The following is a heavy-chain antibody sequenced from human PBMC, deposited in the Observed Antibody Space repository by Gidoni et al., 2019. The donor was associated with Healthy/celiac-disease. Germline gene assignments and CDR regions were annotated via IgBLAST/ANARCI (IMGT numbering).Heavy chain of an antibody. Sequence: EVQLVESGGGLVQPGRYLRLPWAASGFTFADYAMHWVRQAPGKGLGWVAVIGWNSGGIGYAVSVKGRLTIARDNAKISWYLKMNSLRAEDTALYYCAKDGRGGGVPDAFDIWGQGTMVTVSS. V-gene: IGHV3-9*01. CDR1: GFTFADYA. CDR2: IGWNSGGI. J-gene: IGHJ3*02. CDR3: AKDGRGGGVPDAFDI. D-gene: IGHD1-26*01.